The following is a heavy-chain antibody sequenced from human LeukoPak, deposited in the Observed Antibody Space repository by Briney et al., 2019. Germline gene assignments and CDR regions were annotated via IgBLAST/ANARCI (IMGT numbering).Heavy chain of an antibody. Sequence: GGSLRLSCAASGFMFCQYGMHWVRQAPGKGLEWVAFIRFDGSDKDYGDSVKGRFTISRDNSKNSLYLQMNSLRAEDTAVYYCARSQGVVTPGHKLDYWGQGTLVTVSS. D-gene: IGHD4-23*01. CDR3: ARSQGVVTPGHKLDY. J-gene: IGHJ4*02. CDR2: IRFDGSDK. CDR1: GFMFCQYG. V-gene: IGHV3-30*02.